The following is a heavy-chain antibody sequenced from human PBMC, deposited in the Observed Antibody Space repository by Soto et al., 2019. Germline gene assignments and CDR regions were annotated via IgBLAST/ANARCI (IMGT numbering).Heavy chain of an antibody. CDR1: GGSISSGGYS. CDR3: ARGPPFP. J-gene: IGHJ5*02. Sequence: PSETLSLTCAVSGGSISSGGYSWSWIRQPPGKGLEWIGYIYHSGSTYYNPSLKSRVTISVDRSKNQFSLKLSSVTAADTAVYYCARGPPFPWGQGTLVTVSS. CDR2: IYHSGST. V-gene: IGHV4-30-2*01.